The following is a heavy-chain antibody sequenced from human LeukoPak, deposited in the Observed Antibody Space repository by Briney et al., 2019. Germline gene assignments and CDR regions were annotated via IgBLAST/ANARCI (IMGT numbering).Heavy chain of an antibody. CDR3: ARKANWFDP. V-gene: IGHV4-34*01. J-gene: IGHJ5*02. CDR1: GGSFSGYY. Sequence: SETLSLTCAVYGGSFSGYYWSWIRQPPGKGLEWIGEINHSGSTNYNPSLKSRVTISVDTSKNQFSLKLSSVTAADTAVYYCARKANWFDPWGQGTLVTVSS. CDR2: INHSGST.